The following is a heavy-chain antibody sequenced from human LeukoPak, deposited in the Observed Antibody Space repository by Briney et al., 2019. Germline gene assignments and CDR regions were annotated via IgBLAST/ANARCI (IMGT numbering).Heavy chain of an antibody. CDR3: ARRGYCSGGSCYVSY. CDR2: IYYSGNT. V-gene: IGHV4-39*01. CDR1: GGSISSSNYY. Sequence: PSEALSLTCTVSGGSISSSNYYWDWIRRPPGKGLEWIGSIYYSGNTYYNPSLKRRVTISVDTSKNQFSLKLNSVTAADTAVYYCARRGYCSGGSCYVSYWGQGTLVTVSS. D-gene: IGHD2-15*01. J-gene: IGHJ4*02.